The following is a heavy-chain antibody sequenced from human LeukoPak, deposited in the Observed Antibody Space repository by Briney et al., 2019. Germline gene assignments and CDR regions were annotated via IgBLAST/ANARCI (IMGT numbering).Heavy chain of an antibody. D-gene: IGHD3-9*01. J-gene: IGHJ4*02. CDR1: GGSISSYY. CDR3: ARSGRTDYYPFDY. CDR2: IYHSGST. V-gene: IGHV4-59*01. Sequence: PSETLSLTCTVSGGSISSYYWSWIRQPPGKGLEWIGYIYHSGSTNYNPSLKSRVTISVDTSKNQFSLKLSSVTAADTAVYYCARSGRTDYYPFDYWGQGTLVTVSS.